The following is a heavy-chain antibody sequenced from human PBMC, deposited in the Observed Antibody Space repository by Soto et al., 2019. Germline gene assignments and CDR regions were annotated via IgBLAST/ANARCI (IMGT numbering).Heavy chain of an antibody. J-gene: IGHJ3*02. CDR1: GFTVSSNY. D-gene: IGHD5-18*01. CDR2: IYTGGDT. V-gene: IGHV3-66*01. Sequence: EVPLVESGGGLVQPGGSLRLSCAASGFTVSSNYMSWVRQAPGKGLEWVSVIYTGGDTYYADSVKGRFTISRDNSKNTLYLQMSSLRADDTAVYYCARDVDTGAFDIWGQGTMVTVSS. CDR3: ARDVDTGAFDI.